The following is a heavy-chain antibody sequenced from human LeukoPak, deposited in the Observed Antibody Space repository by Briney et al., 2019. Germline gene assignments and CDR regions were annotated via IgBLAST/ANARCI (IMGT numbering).Heavy chain of an antibody. D-gene: IGHD3-9*01. CDR1: GFTFSSYG. J-gene: IGHJ4*02. Sequence: GGSLRLSCAASGFTFSSYGMHWVRQAPGKGLEWVAVIWYDGSNKYYADSVKGRFTISRDNSKNTLCLQMNSLRAEDTAVYYCARTPRLRYFDWLIDYWGQGTLVTVSS. CDR2: IWYDGSNK. CDR3: ARTPRLRYFDWLIDY. V-gene: IGHV3-33*01.